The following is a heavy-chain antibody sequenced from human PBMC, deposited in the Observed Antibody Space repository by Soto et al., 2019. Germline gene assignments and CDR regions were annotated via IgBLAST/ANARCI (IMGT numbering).Heavy chain of an antibody. J-gene: IGHJ5*02. CDR1: GYTFTGYY. D-gene: IGHD1-1*01. Sequence: GASVKVSCKASGYTFTGYYMHWVRQAPGQGLEWMGWINPNSGGTNYAQKFQGWVTMTRDTSISTAYMELSRLRSDDTAVYYCARSWLPFGTSNWFDPWGQGTLVTVSS. V-gene: IGHV1-2*04. CDR2: INPNSGGT. CDR3: ARSWLPFGTSNWFDP.